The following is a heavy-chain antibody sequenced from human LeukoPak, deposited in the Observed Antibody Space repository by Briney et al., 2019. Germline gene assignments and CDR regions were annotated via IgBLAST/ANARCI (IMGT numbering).Heavy chain of an antibody. J-gene: IGHJ5*02. Sequence: QTGGSLRLSCSASGFTFCNYGMLGLRQAPGKGLVGWVDIWSDESNRRYADPVRGRFTISRDNSKNPLELQMNNLSAEDTSLYSRVLVELVAGASYNWFVPWGQGTLVTVSS. CDR2: IWSDESNR. CDR3: VLVELVAGASYNWFVP. D-gene: IGHD6-19*01. V-gene: IGHV3-33*01. CDR1: GFTFCNYG.